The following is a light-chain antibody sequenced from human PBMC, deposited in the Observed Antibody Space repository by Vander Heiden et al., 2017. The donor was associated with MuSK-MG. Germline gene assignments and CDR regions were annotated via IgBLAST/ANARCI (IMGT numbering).Light chain of an antibody. CDR2: GNS. CDR3: QSYDSSLSGSVV. CDR1: SSNIGAGYD. V-gene: IGLV1-40*01. Sequence: QSVLTQPPSVSGAPGQRVTISCTGSSSNIGAGYDVHWYQQLPGTAPKLLIYGNSNRPSGVPDRFSGSKSGTSASLAITGLQAEDEADYYCQSYDSSLSGSVVCGGGTKLT. J-gene: IGLJ2*01.